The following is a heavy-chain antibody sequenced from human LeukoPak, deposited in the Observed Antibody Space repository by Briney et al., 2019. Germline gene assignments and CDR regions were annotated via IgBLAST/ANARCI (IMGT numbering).Heavy chain of an antibody. J-gene: IGHJ4*02. CDR1: GFTFSSYA. V-gene: IGHV3-23*01. Sequence: GGSLRLSCAASGFTFSSYAMSWVRQAPGKGLEWVSAISGSGGSTYYADSVKGRFTISGDNSKNTLYLQMNSLRAEDTAVYYCAKDAPPSYCGGDCYFDYWGQGTLVTVSS. CDR3: AKDAPPSYCGGDCYFDY. D-gene: IGHD2-21*02. CDR2: ISGSGGST.